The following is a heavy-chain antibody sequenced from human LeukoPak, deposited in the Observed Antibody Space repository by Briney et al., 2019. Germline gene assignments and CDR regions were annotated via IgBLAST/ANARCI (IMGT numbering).Heavy chain of an antibody. D-gene: IGHD6-19*01. CDR1: GFTVSSNY. J-gene: IGHJ4*02. V-gene: IGHV3-53*05. Sequence: PGGSLRLSCAASGFTVSSNYMSWVRQAPGKGLEWVSVLYGGGSTYYADSVKGRFTISRDNSKNTLYLQMNSLRGEGTAVYYCARGGTPGYSTGWIDYWGQGTLVTVSS. CDR2: LYGGGST. CDR3: ARGGTPGYSTGWIDY.